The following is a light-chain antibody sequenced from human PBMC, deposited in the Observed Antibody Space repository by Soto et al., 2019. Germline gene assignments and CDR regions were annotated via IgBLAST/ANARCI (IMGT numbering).Light chain of an antibody. CDR2: EVN. Sequence: QCVLTQPASASGAPRQSVAISCSGTSSDVGGYNYVSWYQQHPGKAPKLMIYEVNKRPSGVPDRFSGSKSGNTASLTVAGLQAEDEADYYCSSYAGSSNVFGTGTKVTVL. J-gene: IGLJ1*01. V-gene: IGLV2-8*01. CDR3: SSYAGSSNV. CDR1: SSDVGGYNY.